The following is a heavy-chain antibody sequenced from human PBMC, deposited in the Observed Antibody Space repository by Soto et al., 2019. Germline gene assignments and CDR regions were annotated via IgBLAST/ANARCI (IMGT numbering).Heavy chain of an antibody. V-gene: IGHV1-46*01. CDR2: INPHGGST. CDR1: RDTFTSYY. D-gene: IGHD3-10*01. J-gene: IGHJ5*02. CDR3: ARSSGGNVGIIIERNNWFAP. Sequence: SVKVSCKAPRDTFTSYYINWVRQAPGQGLEWMGVINPHGGSTAYAQKFKGRVTLTRDTSASTVYMEVSSLTSEDTAMYYCARSSGGNVGIIIERNNWFAPCCQGTLVTVSS.